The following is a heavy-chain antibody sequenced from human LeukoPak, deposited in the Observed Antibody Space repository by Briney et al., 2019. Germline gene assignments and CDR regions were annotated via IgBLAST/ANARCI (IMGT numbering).Heavy chain of an antibody. Sequence: GGSLRLSCAASGFTFSSHAMSWVRQAPGKGLEWVSGISGSGGSTYYADSVKGRFTISRDNAKNLLYLQMNSLRAEDTALYYCARGASYWGQGTLVTVSS. CDR1: GFTFSSHA. V-gene: IGHV3-23*01. J-gene: IGHJ4*02. CDR2: ISGSGGST. CDR3: ARGASY. D-gene: IGHD3-16*01.